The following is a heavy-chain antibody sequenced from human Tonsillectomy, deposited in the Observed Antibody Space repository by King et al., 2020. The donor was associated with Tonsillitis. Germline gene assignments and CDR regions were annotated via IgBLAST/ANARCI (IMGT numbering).Heavy chain of an antibody. J-gene: IGHJ4*02. V-gene: IGHV4-39*07. CDR2: IYYSGST. CDR1: GGSISSSNYY. D-gene: IGHD5-18*01. Sequence: QLQESGPGLVKPSETLSLTCTVSGGSISSSNYYWGWIRQPPGKGLEWIGTIYYSGSTYYNPSLKSRVTISLDTSKNQFSLKLSSVTAADPAVYYCASQLWFGHDRRFDYWGQGTLVTVSS. CDR3: ASQLWFGHDRRFDY.